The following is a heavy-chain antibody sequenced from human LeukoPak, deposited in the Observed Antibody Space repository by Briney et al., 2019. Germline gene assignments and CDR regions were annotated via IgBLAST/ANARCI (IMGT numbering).Heavy chain of an antibody. CDR1: GYTFTSYG. D-gene: IGHD2-2*01. Sequence: ASVKVSCKASGYTFTSYGISWVRQAPGQGLEWMGWISAYNGNTNYAQKLQGRVTMTTDTSTSTAYMELRSLRSDDTAVYYCARVSCSSTSCYVPDAFDIWGQGTMVTVSS. CDR2: ISAYNGNT. J-gene: IGHJ3*02. V-gene: IGHV1-18*01. CDR3: ARVSCSSTSCYVPDAFDI.